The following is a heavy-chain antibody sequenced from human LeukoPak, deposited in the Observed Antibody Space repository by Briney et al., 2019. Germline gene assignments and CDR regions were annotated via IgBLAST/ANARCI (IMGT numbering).Heavy chain of an antibody. CDR2: IGTAGDT. CDR1: GFTFSSYD. CDR3: ARDIYGSGPPVGDTIDY. Sequence: GGSLRLSCAASGFTFSSYDMHWVRHATGKGLGWVSAIGTAGDTYYPGSVKGRFTISRENAKNSLYLQVNSLRAEDTAVYYCARDIYGSGPPVGDTIDYWGQGTLVTVSS. V-gene: IGHV3-13*01. J-gene: IGHJ4*02. D-gene: IGHD3-10*01.